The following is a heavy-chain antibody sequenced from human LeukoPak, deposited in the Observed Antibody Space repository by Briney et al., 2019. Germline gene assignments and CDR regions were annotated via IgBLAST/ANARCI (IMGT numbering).Heavy chain of an antibody. J-gene: IGHJ4*02. CDR1: GFTVSSDY. CDR2: IYSGGST. Sequence: PGGSLRLSCAASGFTVSSDYMSWVRQAPGKGLEWVSVIYSGGSTYYADSVKGRFTISRDNSKNTLYLQMNSLRAEDTAVYYCAKEGGSGWYLLDYWGQGTLVTVSS. D-gene: IGHD6-19*01. V-gene: IGHV3-53*01. CDR3: AKEGGSGWYLLDY.